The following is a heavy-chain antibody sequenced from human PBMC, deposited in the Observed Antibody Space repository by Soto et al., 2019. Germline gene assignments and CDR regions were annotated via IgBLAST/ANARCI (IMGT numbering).Heavy chain of an antibody. Sequence: SETLSLTCTVSGGSISSSSYYWGWIRQPPGKGLEWIGSIYYCGSTYYNPSLKSRVTISVDTSKNQFSLKLSSVTAADTAVYYCARQIGSSWYDAFDIWGQGTMVTVSS. CDR1: GGSISSSSYY. V-gene: IGHV4-39*01. CDR3: ARQIGSSWYDAFDI. D-gene: IGHD6-13*01. J-gene: IGHJ3*02. CDR2: IYYCGST.